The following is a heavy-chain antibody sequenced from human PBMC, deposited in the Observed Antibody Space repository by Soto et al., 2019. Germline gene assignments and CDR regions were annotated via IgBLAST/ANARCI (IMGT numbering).Heavy chain of an antibody. J-gene: IGHJ6*02. CDR2: IIPIFGTA. Sequence: GASVKVSCKASGGTFSSYAISWVRQAPGQGLEWMGGIIPIFGTANYAQKFQGRVTITADESTSTAYMELSSLRSEDTAVYYCARPFLDYYDSSGYYPGNYYYYYGMDVWGQGXTVTVYS. V-gene: IGHV1-69*13. CDR3: ARPFLDYYDSSGYYPGNYYYYYGMDV. D-gene: IGHD3-22*01. CDR1: GGTFSSYA.